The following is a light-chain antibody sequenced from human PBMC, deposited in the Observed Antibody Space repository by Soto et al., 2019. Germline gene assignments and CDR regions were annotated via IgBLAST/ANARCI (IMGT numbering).Light chain of an antibody. CDR1: QSVSSNY. Sequence: EIVLTQSPGTLSLSPGERATLSCGASQSVSSNYLVWYQQKPGQAPRLLIYGASSRAPGIPDRFSGSGSGTDFTLTISRLEPEDFAVYYCHHYETFGQGTKVDIK. V-gene: IGKV3-20*01. J-gene: IGKJ1*01. CDR3: HHYET. CDR2: GAS.